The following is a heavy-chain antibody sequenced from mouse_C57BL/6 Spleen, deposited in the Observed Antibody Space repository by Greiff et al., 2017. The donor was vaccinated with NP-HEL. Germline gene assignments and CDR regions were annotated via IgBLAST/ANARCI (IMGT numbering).Heavy chain of an antibody. CDR1: GFTFSSYA. J-gene: IGHJ2*01. D-gene: IGHD1-1*01. CDR2: ISDGGSYT. V-gene: IGHV5-4*01. Sequence: EVQLVESGGGLVKPGGSLKLSCAASGFTFSSYAMSWVRQTPEKRLEWVATISDGGSYTYYPGNVKGRFTISRDNAKNNLYLQMSHLKSEDTAMYYCARDLGTVVEGYFDYWGQGTTLTVSS. CDR3: ARDLGTVVEGYFDY.